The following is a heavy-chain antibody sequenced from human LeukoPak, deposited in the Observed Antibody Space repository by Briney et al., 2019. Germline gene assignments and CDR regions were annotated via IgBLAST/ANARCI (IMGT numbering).Heavy chain of an antibody. CDR2: INHSGST. Sequence: SETLSLTCAVYGXSFSDYYWSWIRQPPGKGLEWIGEINHSGSTNYNPSLKSRVTISVDTSKNHFSLKLTSVTAADTAVYYCATNTRYFDWLPDYWGQGTVVTVSS. CDR3: ATNTRYFDWLPDY. D-gene: IGHD3-9*01. J-gene: IGHJ4*02. CDR1: GXSFSDYY. V-gene: IGHV4-34*01.